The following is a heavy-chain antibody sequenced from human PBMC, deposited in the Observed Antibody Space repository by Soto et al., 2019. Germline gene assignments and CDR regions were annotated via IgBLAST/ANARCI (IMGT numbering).Heavy chain of an antibody. J-gene: IGHJ4*02. Sequence: QITLNESGPTVVKPAETLTLTCTFSGFSLTTSGVGVGWIRQSPGKAPEWLALIYWDDDKRYSASLKSRFTSTKETSKNQVVLTMASVDPADTATYYCAHRILRTVFGLVTTTAIYFDFWGQGTPVVVSS. V-gene: IGHV2-5*02. CDR3: AHRILRTVFGLVTTTAIYFDF. D-gene: IGHD3-3*01. CDR1: GFSLTTSGVG. CDR2: IYWDDDK.